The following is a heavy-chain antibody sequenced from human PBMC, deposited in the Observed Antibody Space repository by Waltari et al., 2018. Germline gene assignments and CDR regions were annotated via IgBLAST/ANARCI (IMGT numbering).Heavy chain of an antibody. V-gene: IGHV1-2*06. CDR1: GDTFNRHD. CDR2: INPNSGDT. D-gene: IGHD4-17*01. J-gene: IGHJ4*02. CDR3: ARDLGSDYGNRDY. Sequence: QVHLVQSRAEVKKPGAAVNVPCRVSGDTFNRHDIQWVRRDPGQGLEWMGRINPNSGDTNYAQKFQGRVTLTRDTSINTAYMELSSLKSDDTAVYYCARDLGSDYGNRDYWGQGTLVTVPS.